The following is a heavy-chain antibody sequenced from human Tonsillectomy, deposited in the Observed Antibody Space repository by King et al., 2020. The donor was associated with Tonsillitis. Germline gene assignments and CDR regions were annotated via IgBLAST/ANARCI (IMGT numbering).Heavy chain of an antibody. CDR2: MSYYGGKK. CDR3: AKDHTACTSTSCFSGYYGMDV. CDR1: GFPFSNFW. D-gene: IGHD2-2*01. V-gene: IGHV3-30*18. J-gene: IGHJ6*02. Sequence: VQLVESGGGVGQPGRSLRLSGAASGFPFSNFWMHWGRQGPDKGLEWVAAMSYYGGKKYYTDSVRGRFTISGDNSKNTRYRQMNSLRPVDTAVYYCAKDHTACTSTSCFSGYYGMDVWGQGTTVTVSS.